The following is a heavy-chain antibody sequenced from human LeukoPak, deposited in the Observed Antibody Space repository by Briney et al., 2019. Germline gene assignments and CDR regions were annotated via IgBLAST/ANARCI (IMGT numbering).Heavy chain of an antibody. D-gene: IGHD6-13*01. J-gene: IGHJ4*02. Sequence: GGSLRLSCAASGFTFDDYAMHWVRQAPGKGLEWVSDISWNSGSIGYADSVKGRFTISRDNAKNSLYLQMNSLRAEDTALYYCAKDSAAGAGGFDYWGQGTLVTVSS. CDR2: ISWNSGSI. CDR3: AKDSAAGAGGFDY. V-gene: IGHV3-9*01. CDR1: GFTFDDYA.